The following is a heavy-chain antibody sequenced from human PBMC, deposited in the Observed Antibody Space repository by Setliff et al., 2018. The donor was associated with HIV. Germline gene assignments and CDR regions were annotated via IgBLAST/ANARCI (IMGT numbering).Heavy chain of an antibody. D-gene: IGHD3-9*01. CDR2: IGSHGTDT. J-gene: IGHJ6*03. V-gene: IGHV3-64*02. Sequence: PGESLKISCLASGFTLTDYALHWVRQAPGKGLEFVSVIGSHGTDTYYADSAKGRFTISRDVSKNTVYLQMGSLRPEDMAVYYCAKGSYYDLLTAYYLSDYYMDVWGKGTTVTVSS. CDR3: AKGSYYDLLTAYYLSDYYMDV. CDR1: GFTLTDYA.